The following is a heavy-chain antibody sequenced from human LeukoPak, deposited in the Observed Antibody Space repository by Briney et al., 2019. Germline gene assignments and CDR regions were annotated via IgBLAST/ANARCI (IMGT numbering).Heavy chain of an antibody. D-gene: IGHD3-9*01. CDR1: GGSISSSSYY. Sequence: SETLSLTCTVSGGSISSSSYYWGWIRQPPGKGLEWIGRIYYSGSTYYNPSLKSRATISVDTSKNQLSLKLSSVTAADTAVYYCASLIYYYYYMDVWGKGTTGTGSS. CDR2: IYYSGST. V-gene: IGHV4-39*01. J-gene: IGHJ6*03. CDR3: ASLIYYYYYMDV.